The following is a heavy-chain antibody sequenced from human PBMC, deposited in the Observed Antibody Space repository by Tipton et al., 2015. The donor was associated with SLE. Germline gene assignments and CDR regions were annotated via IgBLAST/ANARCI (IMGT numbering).Heavy chain of an antibody. D-gene: IGHD6-13*01. V-gene: IGHV1-18*01. Sequence: QLVQSGAEVKKPGASVKVSCKASGYTFTSYGISWVRQAPGQGLEWMGWISAYNGNTNYAQKLQGRVTMTTDTSTSTAYMELRSLRSEDTAVYYCASPGVGSSWKNYYYGMDVWGQGTTVTVSS. CDR1: GYTFTSYG. J-gene: IGHJ6*02. CDR3: ASPGVGSSWKNYYYGMDV. CDR2: ISAYNGNT.